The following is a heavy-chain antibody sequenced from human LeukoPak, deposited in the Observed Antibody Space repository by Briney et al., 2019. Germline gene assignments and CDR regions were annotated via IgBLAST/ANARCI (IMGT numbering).Heavy chain of an antibody. CDR2: IKQDGSEK. Sequence: GGSLRLSCAASGFTFSSYWMSWVRQAPGRGLEWVANIKQDGSEKYYVDSVKGRFTISRDNAKNSLYPQMNSLRAEDTAVYYCAREGAYDFWSGYYYYYYMDVWGKGTTVTVSS. V-gene: IGHV3-7*01. J-gene: IGHJ6*03. CDR1: GFTFSSYW. CDR3: AREGAYDFWSGYYYYYYMDV. D-gene: IGHD3-3*01.